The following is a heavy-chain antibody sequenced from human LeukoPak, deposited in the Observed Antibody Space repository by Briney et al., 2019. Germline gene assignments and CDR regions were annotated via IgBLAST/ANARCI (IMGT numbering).Heavy chain of an antibody. V-gene: IGHV1-69*06. D-gene: IGHD2-15*01. Sequence: ASVKVSCKASGGTFSSYGISWVRQAPGQGLEWMGGIIPIFGTANYAQKFQGRVTITADKSTSTAYMELSSLGSEDTAVYYCARTQAADYYYYYMDVWGKGTTVTVSS. CDR2: IIPIFGTA. J-gene: IGHJ6*03. CDR1: GGTFSSYG. CDR3: ARTQAADYYYYYMDV.